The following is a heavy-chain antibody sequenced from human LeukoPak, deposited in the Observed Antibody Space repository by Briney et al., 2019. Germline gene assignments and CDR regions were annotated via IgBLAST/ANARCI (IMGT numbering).Heavy chain of an antibody. Sequence: SQTLSLTCTVSGGSISSGSYYWSWIRQPAGKGLEWIGRIYTSGSTNYNPSLKSRVTISVDTSKNQFSLKLSSVTAADTAVYYCAREGGATPGVLDYWGQGTLVTVSS. D-gene: IGHD2-15*01. CDR1: GGSISSGSYY. J-gene: IGHJ4*02. V-gene: IGHV4-61*02. CDR3: AREGGATPGVLDY. CDR2: IYTSGST.